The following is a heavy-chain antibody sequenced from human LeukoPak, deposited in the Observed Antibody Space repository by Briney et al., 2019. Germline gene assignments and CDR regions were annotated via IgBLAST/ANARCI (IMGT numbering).Heavy chain of an antibody. CDR1: GGSLSNYY. J-gene: IGHJ4*02. Sequence: SETLSLTCTVSGGSLSNYYWSWIRQPPGRGLEWTGYINYSGSTNYNPSLKNRVTISVDTSKNQFSLKVTSVTAADTAVYYCARLNGGYWGQGTLVTVSS. CDR2: INYSGST. CDR3: ARLNGGY. V-gene: IGHV4-59*08. D-gene: IGHD1-1*01.